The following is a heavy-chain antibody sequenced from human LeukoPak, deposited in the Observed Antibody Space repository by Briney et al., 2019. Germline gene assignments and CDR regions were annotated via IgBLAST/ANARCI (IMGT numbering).Heavy chain of an antibody. D-gene: IGHD2-21*01. CDR1: GGSVSSGDYY. CDR3: ARDNSALDY. Sequence: SETLSLTCSVSGGSVSSGDYYWNWIRQPPGKGLEWVGYIYYSGSTNYNPSLKSRLSISVDRSKNQFSLKRKSVTAADTAVYYCARDNSALDYWGQGTLVTVSS. V-gene: IGHV4-61*08. CDR2: IYYSGST. J-gene: IGHJ4*02.